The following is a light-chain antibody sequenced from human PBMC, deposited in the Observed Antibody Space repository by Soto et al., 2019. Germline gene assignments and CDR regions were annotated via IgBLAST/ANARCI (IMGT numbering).Light chain of an antibody. Sequence: QSVLIQPPSASGTPGQRVTISCSGSSSNIGKNTVHWFQQLPGAAPKLLISTDNQRPSGVPDRFSGSKSGASGSLAISGLQSEDEADYYCAAWDSILNGHVFGTGTKVTVL. CDR3: AAWDSILNGHV. CDR2: TDN. CDR1: SSNIGKNT. V-gene: IGLV1-44*01. J-gene: IGLJ1*01.